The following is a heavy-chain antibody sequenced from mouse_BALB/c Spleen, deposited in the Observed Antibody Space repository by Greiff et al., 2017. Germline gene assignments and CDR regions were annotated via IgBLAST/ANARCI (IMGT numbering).Heavy chain of an antibody. J-gene: IGHJ4*01. CDR3: ARGWGNYAMDY. CDR1: GFTFSDYG. CDR2: ISNLAYSI. V-gene: IGHV5-15*02. Sequence: EVKLVESGGGLVQPGGSRKLSCAASGFTFSDYGMAWVRQAPGKGPEWVAFISNLAYSIYYADTVTGRFTISGENAKNTLYLEMSSLRSEDTAMYYCARGWGNYAMDYWGQGTSVTVSS. D-gene: IGHD4-1*01.